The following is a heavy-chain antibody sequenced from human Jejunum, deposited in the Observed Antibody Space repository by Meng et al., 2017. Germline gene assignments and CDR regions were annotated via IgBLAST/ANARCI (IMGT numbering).Heavy chain of an antibody. CDR3: ARADYDRYFDL. V-gene: IGHV4-4*02. D-gene: IGHD3-22*01. J-gene: IGHJ2*01. CDR1: GGPLESNNS. CDR2: VYHSGST. Sequence: VHLQGSGPALVQPSETSPLTCAVSGGPLESNNSWTWIRQPPGQGLEWIGEVYHSGSTHYNPSLQSRVTISIDNSKNRFSLSLNSVTAADTAIYYCARADYDRYFDLWGRGTLVTVSS.